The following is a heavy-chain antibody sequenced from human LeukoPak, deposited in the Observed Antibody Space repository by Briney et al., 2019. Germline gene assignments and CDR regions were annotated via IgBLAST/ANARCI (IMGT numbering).Heavy chain of an antibody. D-gene: IGHD3-22*01. V-gene: IGHV3-7*01. Sequence: GESLRLSCAASGFTFSSYWMSWVRQAPGKGLEWVANIKHDGSEKYYVDSVKGRFTISRDNAKNSLYLQMNSLRAEDTAVYYCARWESRSYYDSSGYYPVRYFDYWGQGTLVTVSS. J-gene: IGHJ4*02. CDR1: GFTFSSYW. CDR2: IKHDGSEK. CDR3: ARWESRSYYDSSGYYPVRYFDY.